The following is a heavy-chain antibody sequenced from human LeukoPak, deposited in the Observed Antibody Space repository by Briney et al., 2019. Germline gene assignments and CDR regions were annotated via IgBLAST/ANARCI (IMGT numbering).Heavy chain of an antibody. V-gene: IGHV3-43*02. CDR1: GFTFHDFA. CDR2: ISGDGGAT. CDR3: AKGNNSISLNFDY. D-gene: IGHD6-6*01. Sequence: GGSLRLSCAASGFTFHDFAMHWVRQAPGKGLEWVSLISGDGGATYYTDSVKGRFTISRDNNKNSLFLQMNSLRVEDTAFYYCAKGNNSISLNFDYWSRGTLVTVSS. J-gene: IGHJ4*02.